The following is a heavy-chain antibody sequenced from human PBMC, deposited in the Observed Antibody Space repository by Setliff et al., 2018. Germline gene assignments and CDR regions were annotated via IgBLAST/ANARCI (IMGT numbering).Heavy chain of an antibody. D-gene: IGHD1-1*01. CDR1: GFSFSNYW. CDR2: INSDGSST. CDR3: ARDGHNVYYFDY. J-gene: IGHJ4*02. Sequence: GGSLRLSCAASGFSFSNYWMHWVRQAPGKGLVWVSRINSDGSSTNYADSVKGQFTVSRDNAKNTLYLQMNILRAEDTAVYYCARDGHNVYYFDYWGLGTLVTVSS. V-gene: IGHV3-74*01.